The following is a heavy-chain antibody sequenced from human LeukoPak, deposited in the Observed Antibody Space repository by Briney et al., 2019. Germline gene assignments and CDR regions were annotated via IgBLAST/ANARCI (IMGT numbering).Heavy chain of an antibody. V-gene: IGHV4-34*01. CDR2: INHSGST. D-gene: IGHD5-18*01. CDR1: GGSFSGYY. CDR3: AREREGAYSYEIDY. J-gene: IGHJ4*02. Sequence: SETLSLTCAVYGGSFSGYYWSWIRQPPGKGLEWIGEINHSGSTNYNPSLKSRVTMSVDTSKNQFSLKLTSVTAADTAVYYCAREREGAYSYEIDYWGQGILVTLSS.